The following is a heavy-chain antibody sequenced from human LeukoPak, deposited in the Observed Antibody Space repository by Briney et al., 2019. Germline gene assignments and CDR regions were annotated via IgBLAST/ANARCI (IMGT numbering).Heavy chain of an antibody. CDR3: AKDTGYSSGRGFDY. J-gene: IGHJ4*02. CDR1: GFTFSSYG. V-gene: IGHV3-23*01. D-gene: IGHD6-19*01. CDR2: ISGSGGSA. Sequence: PGGSLRLSCAASGFTFSSYGMSWVRQAPGKGLEWVSGISGSGGSAYYADSVKGRFTISRDNSKNTLYLQMNSLRAEDTAVYYCAKDTGYSSGRGFDYWGQGTLVTVSS.